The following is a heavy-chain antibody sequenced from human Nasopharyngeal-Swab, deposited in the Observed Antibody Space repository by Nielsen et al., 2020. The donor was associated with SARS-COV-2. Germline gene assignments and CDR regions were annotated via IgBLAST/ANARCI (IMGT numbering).Heavy chain of an antibody. Sequence: GESLKISCAASGFTFSSYGMHWVRQAPGKGLEWVAVISYDGSNKYYADSVKGRFTISRDNSKNTLYLQMNSLRAEDTAVYYCAKEGIVVVPAAIGPGLDYWGQGTLVTVSS. CDR1: GFTFSSYG. J-gene: IGHJ4*02. D-gene: IGHD2-2*01. CDR2: ISYDGSNK. V-gene: IGHV3-30*18. CDR3: AKEGIVVVPAAIGPGLDY.